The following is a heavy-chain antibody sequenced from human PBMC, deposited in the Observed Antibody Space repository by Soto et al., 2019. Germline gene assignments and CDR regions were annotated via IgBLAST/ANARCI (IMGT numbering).Heavy chain of an antibody. Sequence: SETLSLTCAVYGGSFSGYYWSWIRQPPGKGLEWIGEINHSGSTNYNPSLKSRVTISVATSKNQFSLKLSSVTAADTAVYYCARGPTTVETGTGYYYYYYMDVWGKGTTVTVSS. V-gene: IGHV4-34*01. CDR2: INHSGST. J-gene: IGHJ6*03. D-gene: IGHD1-1*01. CDR1: GGSFSGYY. CDR3: ARGPTTVETGTGYYYYYYMDV.